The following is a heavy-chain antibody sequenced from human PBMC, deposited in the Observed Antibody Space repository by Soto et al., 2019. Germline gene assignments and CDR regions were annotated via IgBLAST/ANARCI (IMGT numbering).Heavy chain of an antibody. CDR2: IYYSVST. CDR1: GPAIRRYY. CDR3: AVYSGYDRGWFDP. V-gene: IGHV4-59*01. D-gene: IGHD5-12*01. J-gene: IGHJ5*02. Sequence: GTLFLTCTGSGPAIRRYYWSWIRRPPGKELEWIGYIYYSVSTNYNPSLKSRVTISVDTSKNQFSLKLSSVTAADTAVYYCAVYSGYDRGWFDPWGQGTLVTVSS.